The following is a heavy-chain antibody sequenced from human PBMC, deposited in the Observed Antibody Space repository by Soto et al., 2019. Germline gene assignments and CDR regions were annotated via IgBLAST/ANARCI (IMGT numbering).Heavy chain of an antibody. CDR3: AKDLIRYFDWFNFDY. V-gene: IGHV3-23*01. Sequence: EVQLLESGGGLVQPVGSLRLSCAASGFTFSSYAMSWVRQAPGKGLEWVSAISGSGGSTYYADSVKVLFTISGDNSKNTLYLQMNSMRAEDTAVYYCAKDLIRYFDWFNFDYWGQGTLVTVSS. D-gene: IGHD3-9*01. J-gene: IGHJ4*02. CDR1: GFTFSSYA. CDR2: ISGSGGST.